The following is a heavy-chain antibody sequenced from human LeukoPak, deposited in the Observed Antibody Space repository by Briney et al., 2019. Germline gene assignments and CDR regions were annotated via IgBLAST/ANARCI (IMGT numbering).Heavy chain of an antibody. J-gene: IGHJ4*02. V-gene: IGHV4-59*01. CDR1: GGSIGSYY. D-gene: IGHD5-18*01. Sequence: PSETLSLTCTVSGGSIGSYYWSWIRQPPGKGLEWIGNIFNSGSTNCNPSLKSRVTISVDTSKNQFSLKLSSVTAADTAVYYCARSRRGYTYGGFDYWGQGTLVTVSS. CDR2: IFNSGST. CDR3: ARSRRGYTYGGFDY.